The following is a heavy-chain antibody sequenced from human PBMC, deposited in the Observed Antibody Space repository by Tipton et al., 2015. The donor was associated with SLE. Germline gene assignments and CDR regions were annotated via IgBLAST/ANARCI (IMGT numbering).Heavy chain of an antibody. V-gene: IGHV4-4*08. Sequence: TLSLTCTVSGGSISSYYWSWIRQPPGKGLEWIGSIFYSGSSYYNPSLKSRVTIYVDPSKNQLSLKLTSVTAADTAVYYCARDKNYRYFDYWGQGTLVTVSS. CDR1: GGSISSYY. J-gene: IGHJ4*02. D-gene: IGHD1-7*01. CDR3: ARDKNYRYFDY. CDR2: IFYSGSS.